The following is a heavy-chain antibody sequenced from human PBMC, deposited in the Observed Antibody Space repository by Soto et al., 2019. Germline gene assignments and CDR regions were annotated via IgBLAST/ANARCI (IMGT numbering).Heavy chain of an antibody. Sequence: GESLKISCAASGFTFSDYYMNWIRQAPGKGLEWVSYISSSSSYIKYADSVKGRFTISRDNAKNSVYLQMNSLRAEDTAVYYCARDSPDGSGKPDYWGQGTLVTVSS. D-gene: IGHD3-10*01. CDR3: ARDSPDGSGKPDY. CDR2: ISSSSSYI. J-gene: IGHJ4*02. CDR1: GFTFSDYY. V-gene: IGHV3-11*05.